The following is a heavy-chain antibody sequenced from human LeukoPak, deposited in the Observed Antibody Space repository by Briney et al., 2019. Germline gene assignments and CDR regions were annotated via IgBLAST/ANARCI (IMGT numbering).Heavy chain of an antibody. J-gene: IGHJ4*02. D-gene: IGHD3-16*01. CDR3: TRGGRLHPQSPY. CDR2: IKQDGSDI. CDR1: GFTFSSYW. Sequence: GGSLRLSCAASGFTFSSYWMSWVRQAPGKGLEWVANIKQDGSDIYYVDSVKGRFIISRDNAKNSLYLQKSSLRAEGTAVYYCTRGGRLHPQSPYWGQGTLVTVSS. V-gene: IGHV3-7*01.